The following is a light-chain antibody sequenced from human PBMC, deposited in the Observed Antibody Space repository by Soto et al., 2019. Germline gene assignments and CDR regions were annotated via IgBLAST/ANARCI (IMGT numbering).Light chain of an antibody. Sequence: EIVLTQSPATLSLSPGERATLCCRASQSVSSYLVWYQQKPGQAPRLLIYDASNRATGIPARFSGSGSGTDFTLTISSLEPEDFAVYYCQQRSNWPPITFGQGTRLEIK. J-gene: IGKJ5*01. V-gene: IGKV3-11*01. CDR1: QSVSSY. CDR2: DAS. CDR3: QQRSNWPPIT.